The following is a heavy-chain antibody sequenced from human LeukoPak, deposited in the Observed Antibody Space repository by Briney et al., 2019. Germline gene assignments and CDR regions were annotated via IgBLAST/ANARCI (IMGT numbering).Heavy chain of an antibody. CDR1: GYTFTGQY. D-gene: IGHD1-26*01. CDR3: ARAGIVSTHDWGSYFDY. V-gene: IGHV1-46*01. CDR2: INPSTGGT. Sequence: ASVKVSCKASGYTFTGQYVHWVRQAPGQGLEWMGIINPSTGGTFYAQQFQGRVTMTRDTSTSTVYMELGSLRSEDTAVYYCARAGIVSTHDWGSYFDYWGQGTLVTVSS. J-gene: IGHJ4*02.